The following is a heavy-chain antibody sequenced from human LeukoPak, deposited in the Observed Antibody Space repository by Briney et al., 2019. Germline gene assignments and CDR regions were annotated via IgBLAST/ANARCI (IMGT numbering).Heavy chain of an antibody. CDR2: ISSDGSST. CDR3: VRALAHHLANWFDP. J-gene: IGHJ5*02. V-gene: IGHV3-74*01. Sequence: GGSLRLSCAASGFTFSSYWMHWVRQPPGKGLESVSRISSDGSSTSYAESVEGRFTISRDNAKNTLYLQMNSLRAEDTAVYYCVRALAHHLANWFDPWGQGTLVTVSS. CDR1: GFTFSSYW.